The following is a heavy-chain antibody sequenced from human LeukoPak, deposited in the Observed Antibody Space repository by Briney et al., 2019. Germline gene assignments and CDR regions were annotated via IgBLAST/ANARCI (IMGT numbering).Heavy chain of an antibody. D-gene: IGHD2-21*01. Sequence: PSETLSLTCTVSGDSISTYYWSWIRQPPGKGLEWIGYIYDRGSTNYNPSLKSRVTISVDTSKNQFSLKLSSVTAADTAEYYCARPHCGGDCYSRSYYAFDIWGQGTMVTVSA. CDR3: ARPHCGGDCYSRSYYAFDI. J-gene: IGHJ3*02. CDR2: IYDRGST. CDR1: GDSISTYY. V-gene: IGHV4-59*01.